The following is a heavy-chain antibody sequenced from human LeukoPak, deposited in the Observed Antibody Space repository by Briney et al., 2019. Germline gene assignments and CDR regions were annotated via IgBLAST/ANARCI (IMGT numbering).Heavy chain of an antibody. CDR1: GFTFNSYA. J-gene: IGHJ6*03. V-gene: IGHV3-23*01. D-gene: IGHD3-16*01. Sequence: PGGSLGLSCAASGFTFNSYAMSWVRQAPGKGLEWVSGVIDSGDVTYYANSVKGRFTISRDNSKNTLYLQMNSLRAEDTALYYCAKLGGQEVHNYYVAVWGKGTTVAVSS. CDR2: VIDSGDVT. CDR3: AKLGGQEVHNYYVAV.